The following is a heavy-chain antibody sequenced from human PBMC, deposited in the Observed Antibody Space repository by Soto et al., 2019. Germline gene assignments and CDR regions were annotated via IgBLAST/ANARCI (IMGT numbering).Heavy chain of an antibody. J-gene: IGHJ6*02. V-gene: IGHV3-48*03. D-gene: IGHD4-4*01. CDR1: GFTFSSYE. Sequence: PGGSLRLSCAASGFTFSSYEMNWVRQAPGKGLEWVSYISSSGSTIYYADSVKGRFTISRDNAKNSLYLQMNSLRAEDTAVYYCAGPLMTTVTTGGMDVWGQGTTVTVSS. CDR2: ISSSGSTI. CDR3: AGPLMTTVTTGGMDV.